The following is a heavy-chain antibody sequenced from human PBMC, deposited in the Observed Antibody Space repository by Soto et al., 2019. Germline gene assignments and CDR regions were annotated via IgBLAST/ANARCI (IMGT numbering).Heavy chain of an antibody. V-gene: IGHV3-21*01. CDR3: ATHPADYPFDY. D-gene: IGHD4-17*01. J-gene: IGHJ4*02. CDR2: ISSSSSYI. CDR1: GCTFSSDS. Sequence: LSCAASGCTFSSDSMNWVRQAPGKGLEWASSISSSSSYIYYADSVKGRFTISRDNAKNSLYLQMNSLRAEDTAVYYCATHPADYPFDYRGQGTLVTVSS.